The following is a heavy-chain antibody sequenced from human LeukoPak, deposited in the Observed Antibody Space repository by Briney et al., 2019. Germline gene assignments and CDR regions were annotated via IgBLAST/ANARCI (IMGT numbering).Heavy chain of an antibody. D-gene: IGHD3-10*01. CDR2: INPNSGDT. V-gene: IGHV1-2*04. Sequence: ASVKVSCKASGYILTDYYMHWVRQAPGQGLEWMGWINPNSGDTNYAQKFQGWVTMTRDTSITTVYMELTSLKSDDTAVYYCARDRTTMIRGVTLPLNYFDSWGQGTLVTVSS. CDR3: ARDRTTMIRGVTLPLNYFDS. CDR1: GYILTDYY. J-gene: IGHJ4*02.